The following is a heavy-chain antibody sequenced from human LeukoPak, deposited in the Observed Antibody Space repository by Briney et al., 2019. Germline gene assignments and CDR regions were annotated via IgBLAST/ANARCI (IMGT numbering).Heavy chain of an antibody. Sequence: PGGSLRLSCEASGFSVSNNYMTWIRQAPGRGLEWISYINGSSSDTKYADSVKGRFTISRDNAKNSVYLLMNSLRAEDTAVYYCARRGTTYCSVDSCHPNWFDPWGQGTLVTVSS. J-gene: IGHJ5*02. V-gene: IGHV3-11*03. CDR1: GFSVSNNY. D-gene: IGHD2-15*01. CDR3: ARRGTTYCSVDSCHPNWFDP. CDR2: INGSSSDT.